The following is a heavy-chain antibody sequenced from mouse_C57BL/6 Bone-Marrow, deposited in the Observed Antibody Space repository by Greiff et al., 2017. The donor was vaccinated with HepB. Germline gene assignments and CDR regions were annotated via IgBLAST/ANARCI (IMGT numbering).Heavy chain of an antibody. CDR1: GFTFSSYG. D-gene: IGHD1-1*01. Sequence: EVKLMESGGDLVKPGGSLKLSCAASGFTFSSYGMSWVRQTPDKRLEWVATISSGGSYTYYPDSVKGRFTISRDNAKNTLYLQMSSLKSEDTAMYYCARPLYYYGSSLYYFDYWGQGTTPTVSS. CDR2: ISSGGSYT. CDR3: ARPLYYYGSSLYYFDY. V-gene: IGHV5-6*01. J-gene: IGHJ2*01.